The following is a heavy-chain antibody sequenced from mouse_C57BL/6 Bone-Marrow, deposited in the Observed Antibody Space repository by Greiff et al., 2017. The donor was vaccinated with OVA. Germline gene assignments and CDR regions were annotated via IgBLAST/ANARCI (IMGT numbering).Heavy chain of an antibody. J-gene: IGHJ4*01. Sequence: VQLQQSGSELRSPGSSVKLSCKDFDSEVFPIAYMSWVRQKPGHGFEWIGGILPSIGRTIYGEKFEDKATLDADTLSNTAYLELNSLTSEDSAIYYCARNYGSSYYAMDDWGQGTSVTVSS. CDR3: ARNYGSSYYAMDD. CDR2: ILPSIGRT. CDR1: DSEVFPIAY. V-gene: IGHV15-2*01. D-gene: IGHD1-1*01.